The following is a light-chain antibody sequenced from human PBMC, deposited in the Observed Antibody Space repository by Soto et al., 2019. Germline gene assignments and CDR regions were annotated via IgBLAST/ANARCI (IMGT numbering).Light chain of an antibody. Sequence: EIVMAQSPATLSVSPGERATLSCRASQSVSSSYLAWYQQKPGQAPRLLIDGASSRATGIPDRFSGSGSGTDFTLTISRLEPEDFAVYYCQQYGSSPCTFGQGTKVDIK. CDR3: QQYGSSPCT. V-gene: IGKV3-20*01. CDR2: GAS. CDR1: QSVSSSY. J-gene: IGKJ1*01.